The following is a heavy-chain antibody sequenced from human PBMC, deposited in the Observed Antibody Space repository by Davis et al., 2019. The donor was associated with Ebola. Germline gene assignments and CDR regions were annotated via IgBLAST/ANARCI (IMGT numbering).Heavy chain of an antibody. CDR3: ARGLRYNWNARSLGY. V-gene: IGHV4-34*01. D-gene: IGHD1-20*01. J-gene: IGHJ4*02. CDR1: GGSFSGYY. Sequence: PSETLSLTCAVYGGSFSGYYWSWIRQPPGKGLEWIGEINYSGSTNYNPSLKSRVTISVDTSKNQFSLKLSSVTAADTAVYYCARGLRYNWNARSLGYWGQGTLVTVSS. CDR2: INYSGST.